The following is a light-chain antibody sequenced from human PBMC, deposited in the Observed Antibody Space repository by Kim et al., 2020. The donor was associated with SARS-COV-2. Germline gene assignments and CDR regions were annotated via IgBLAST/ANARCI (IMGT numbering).Light chain of an antibody. CDR1: SNNVGNQG. V-gene: IGLV10-54*01. J-gene: IGLJ3*02. Sequence: QAGLTQPPSVSKGLRQTATLTCTGNSNNVGNQGAAWLQQHQGHPPKLLSYRNNNRPSGISERLSASRSGNTASLTITGLQPEDEADYYCSAWDSSLSAWVFGGETQLTV. CDR2: RNN. CDR3: SAWDSSLSAWV.